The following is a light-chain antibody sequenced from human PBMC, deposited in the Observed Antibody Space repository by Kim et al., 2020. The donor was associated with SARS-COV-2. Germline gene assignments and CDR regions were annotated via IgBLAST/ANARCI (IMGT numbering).Light chain of an antibody. CDR3: QAWDTSTYVV. CDR2: QDS. CDR1: KLGDKY. V-gene: IGLV3-1*01. J-gene: IGLJ2*01. Sequence: VSPGQTASITCSGDKLGDKYACWYQQKPGQSPVLVIYQDSKRPSGIPERFSGSNSGNTATLTISGTQAMNEADYYCQAWDTSTYVVFGGGTQLTVL.